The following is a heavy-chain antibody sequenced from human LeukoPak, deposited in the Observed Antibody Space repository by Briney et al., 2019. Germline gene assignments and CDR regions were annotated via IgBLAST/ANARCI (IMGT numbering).Heavy chain of an antibody. CDR1: GYTFTSYG. V-gene: IGHV1-18*01. J-gene: IGHJ5*02. D-gene: IGHD3-9*01. CDR3: ARDRPHTRGYDILTGSTSWFDP. Sequence: ASVKVSCKASGYTFTSYGISWVRQAPGQGLEWMGWISAYNGNTNYAQKLQGRVTMTTDTSTSTAYMELRSPRSDDTAVYYCARDRPHTRGYDILTGSTSWFDPWGQGTLVTVSS. CDR2: ISAYNGNT.